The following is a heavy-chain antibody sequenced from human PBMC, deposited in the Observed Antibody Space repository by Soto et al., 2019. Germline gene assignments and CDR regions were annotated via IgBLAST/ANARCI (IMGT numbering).Heavy chain of an antibody. CDR2: IYWDDSE. Sequence: QITLKESGPTLVKPTQTLTLTCTFSGFSLTTDRVGVGWIRQPPGEALEWLAVIYWDDSETYRPSLESRLTITKDTSKNQVALTMPNMDSLDTATYYCAHAYGGRSLYWGQGTLVTVSS. CDR3: AHAYGGRSLY. CDR1: GFSLTTDRVG. J-gene: IGHJ4*02. D-gene: IGHD1-26*01. V-gene: IGHV2-5*02.